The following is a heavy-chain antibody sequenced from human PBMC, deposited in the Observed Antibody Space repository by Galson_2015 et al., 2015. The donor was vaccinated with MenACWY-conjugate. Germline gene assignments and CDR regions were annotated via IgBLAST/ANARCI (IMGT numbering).Heavy chain of an antibody. Sequence: SLRLSCAASGFTFSSHWMSWVRQAPGKGLEWVANIKQDGSEKYYVDSVKGRFTISRDNAKNSLYLQMNSLRAEDTAVYYCARDSGCSSTSCIYYFDYWGQGTLVTVSS. CDR2: IKQDGSEK. J-gene: IGHJ4*02. D-gene: IGHD2-2*01. CDR3: ARDSGCSSTSCIYYFDY. V-gene: IGHV3-7*03. CDR1: GFTFSSHW.